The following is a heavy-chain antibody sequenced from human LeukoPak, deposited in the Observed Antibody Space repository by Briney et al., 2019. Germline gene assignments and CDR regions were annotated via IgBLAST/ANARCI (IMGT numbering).Heavy chain of an antibody. J-gene: IGHJ4*02. D-gene: IGHD1-26*01. CDR1: GYNFIDHY. CDR2: INPNSGAT. Sequence: GASVKVSCKASGYNFIDHYIYWLRQAPGQGLEWMGWINPNSGATNYAQKFQGRVTMTGDTSMNTAHMELSRLTSDDTAMYFCARSVWYSGSYGFDYWGQGTLVRVAS. V-gene: IGHV1-2*02. CDR3: ARSVWYSGSYGFDY.